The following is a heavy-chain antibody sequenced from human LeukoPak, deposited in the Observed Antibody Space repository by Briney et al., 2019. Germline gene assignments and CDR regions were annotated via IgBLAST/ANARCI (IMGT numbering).Heavy chain of an antibody. J-gene: IGHJ6*02. Sequence: AASVKVSCKASGYTFTSYYMHWVRQAPGQGLEWMGGIIPIFGTANYAQKFQGRVTITADESTSTAYMELSSLRSEDTAVYYCARDSRDGYNTAYYYYGMDVWGQGTTVTVSS. V-gene: IGHV1-69*13. D-gene: IGHD5-24*01. CDR1: GYTFTSYY. CDR3: ARDSRDGYNTAYYYYGMDV. CDR2: IIPIFGTA.